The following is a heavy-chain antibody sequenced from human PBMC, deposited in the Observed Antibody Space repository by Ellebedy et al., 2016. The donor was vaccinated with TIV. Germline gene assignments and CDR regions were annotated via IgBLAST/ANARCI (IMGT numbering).Heavy chain of an antibody. CDR2: INTGNGNT. V-gene: IGHV1-3*04. D-gene: IGHD3-10*01. CDR1: GYTFTSYA. CDR3: ARDWILLWLGIQKYGMDV. J-gene: IGHJ6*02. Sequence: AASVKVSCKASGYTFTSYALHWARQAPGQRPEWMGWINTGNGNTKFSQKFQGRVTITRDTSASTAYMEMSSLRSEDTAVYYCARDWILLWLGIQKYGMDVWGQGTMVIVSS.